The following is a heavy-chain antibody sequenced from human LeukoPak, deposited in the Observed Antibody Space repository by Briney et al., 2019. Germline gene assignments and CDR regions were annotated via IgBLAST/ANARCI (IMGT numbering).Heavy chain of an antibody. CDR1: GGSISSSSYY. D-gene: IGHD1-26*01. V-gene: IGHV4-39*07. CDR2: IYYSGST. CDR3: ASQVGATIQT. Sequence: SETLSLTCTVSGGSISSSSYYWGWIRQPPGKGLEWIGSIYYSGSTYYNPSLKSRVTISVDTSKNQFSLKLSSVTAADTAVYYCASQVGATIQTWGQGTLVTVSS. J-gene: IGHJ5*02.